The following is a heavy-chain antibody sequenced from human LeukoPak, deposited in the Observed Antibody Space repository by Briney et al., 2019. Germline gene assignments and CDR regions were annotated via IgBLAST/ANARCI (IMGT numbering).Heavy chain of an antibody. CDR1: GFTFSSYS. V-gene: IGHV3-21*01. J-gene: IGHJ4*02. CDR3: ARALGYCSGGSCYQPDY. D-gene: IGHD2-15*01. CDR2: ISSSSSYI. Sequence: GGSLRLSCAASGFTFSSYSMNWVRQAPGKGLEWVSSISSSSSYIYYVDSVKGRFTISRDNAKNSLYLQMNSLRAEDTAVYYCARALGYCSGGSCYQPDYWGQGILVTVSS.